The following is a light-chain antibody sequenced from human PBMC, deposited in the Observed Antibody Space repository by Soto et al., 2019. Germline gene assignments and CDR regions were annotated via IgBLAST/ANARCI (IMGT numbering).Light chain of an antibody. CDR1: QDISNY. Sequence: DLQMTQSPSSLSASVGDRVTITCQASQDISNYLNCYQQKPGKAPELLIYDASNLETGVPSTFSGSGSGTDFTFTISSLQPEDIATYYCQQYDNLPRWTFGQGTKVEIK. J-gene: IGKJ1*01. CDR2: DAS. CDR3: QQYDNLPRWT. V-gene: IGKV1-33*01.